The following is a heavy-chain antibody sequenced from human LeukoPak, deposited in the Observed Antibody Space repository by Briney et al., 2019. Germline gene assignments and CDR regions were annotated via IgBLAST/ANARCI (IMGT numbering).Heavy chain of an antibody. CDR1: GFTFSSYS. J-gene: IGHJ3*02. Sequence: GGSLRLSCAASGFTFSSYSMNWVRQAPGKGLEWVSSISSSSSYIYYADSVKGRFTISRDNAKNSLYLQMNSLRAEDTAVYYCARTHFSDDAFDIWGQRTMVTVSS. V-gene: IGHV3-21*01. D-gene: IGHD6-25*01. CDR3: ARTHFSDDAFDI. CDR2: ISSSSSYI.